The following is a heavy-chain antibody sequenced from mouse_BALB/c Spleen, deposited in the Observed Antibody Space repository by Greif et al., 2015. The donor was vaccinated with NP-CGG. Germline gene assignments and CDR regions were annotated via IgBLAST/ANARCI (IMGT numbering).Heavy chain of an antibody. CDR1: GYTFTSYW. CDR2: INPSNGRT. CDR3: AIYDGYYYYAMDY. Sequence: VQLQQSGAELVKPASVKLSCKASGYTFTSYWMHWVKQRPGQGLEWIGEINPSNGRTNYNEKSKSKATLTVDKSPSTAYMQLSSLTSEDSAVYYCAIYDGYYYYAMDYWGQGTSVTVSS. J-gene: IGHJ4*01. D-gene: IGHD2-3*01. V-gene: IGHV1S81*02.